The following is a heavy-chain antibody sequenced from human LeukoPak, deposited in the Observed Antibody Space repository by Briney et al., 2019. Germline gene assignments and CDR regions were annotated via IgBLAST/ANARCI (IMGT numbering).Heavy chain of an antibody. J-gene: IGHJ4*02. CDR3: ARGRTMIAFGGVIVYYFDY. V-gene: IGHV4-4*07. D-gene: IGHD3-16*02. Sequence: SETLSLTCTVSGGSISSYYWSWIRQPAGKGLEWIGRIYTNGSTNYNPSLKSRVTISVNTSKNQFSLRLSSVTAADTAVYYCARGRTMIAFGGVIVYYFDYWGQGTLVTVSS. CDR1: GGSISSYY. CDR2: IYTNGST.